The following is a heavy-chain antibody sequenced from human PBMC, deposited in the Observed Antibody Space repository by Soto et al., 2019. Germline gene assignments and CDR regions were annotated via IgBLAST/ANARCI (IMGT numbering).Heavy chain of an antibody. Sequence: EVQLLESGGGLVQPGGSLRLSCAASGFTFSTYAVSWVRQAPGKGLEWVSTISGSGGSTEYADSVKGQFTISRDNSKNTLFLQRNSLRAEDTAVYYCAKSGSLYSFDYWGQGALVTVS. CDR1: GFTFSTYA. J-gene: IGHJ4*02. CDR2: ISGSGGST. CDR3: AKSGSLYSFDY. D-gene: IGHD6-13*01. V-gene: IGHV3-23*01.